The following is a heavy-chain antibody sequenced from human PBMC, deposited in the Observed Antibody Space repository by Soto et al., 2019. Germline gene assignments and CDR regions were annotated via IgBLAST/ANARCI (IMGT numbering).Heavy chain of an antibody. J-gene: IGHJ4*02. CDR2: INQDGSET. CDR1: GFTFSRYW. Sequence: HPGGSLRLSCAASGFTFSRYWMTWVRQAPGTGLEWVANINQDGSETYHLSSVEGRFTISRDNANNSLYLQMTSLRAEDTAVYYCARDDGDRSTDYWGQGSLVTVSS. D-gene: IGHD3-16*02. V-gene: IGHV3-7*01. CDR3: ARDDGDRSTDY.